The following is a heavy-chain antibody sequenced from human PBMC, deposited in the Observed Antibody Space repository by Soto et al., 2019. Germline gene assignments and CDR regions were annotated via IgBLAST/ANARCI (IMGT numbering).Heavy chain of an antibody. D-gene: IGHD6-13*01. CDR2: IIPILGIA. J-gene: IGHJ5*02. CDR3: ARDAYRRSIAAAGTWFDP. CDR1: GGTFSSYT. V-gene: IGHV1-69*04. Sequence: ASVKVSCKASGGTFSSYTISWVRQAPGQGLEWMGRIIPILGIANYAQKFQGRVTITADKSTSTAYMELSSLRSEDTAVYYCARDAYRRSIAAAGTWFDPWGQGTLVTVSS.